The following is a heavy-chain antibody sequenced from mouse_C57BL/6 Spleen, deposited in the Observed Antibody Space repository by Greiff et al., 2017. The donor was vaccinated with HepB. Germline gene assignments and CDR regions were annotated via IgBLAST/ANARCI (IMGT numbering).Heavy chain of an antibody. Sequence: VQLQQSGPELVKPGASVKISCKASGYSFTDYNMNWLKQSNGKSLEWIGVINPNYGTTSYNQKFKGKATLTVDQSSSTAYMQLNSLTSEDSAVYYCAREDYGSSIYAMDYWGQGTSVTVSS. V-gene: IGHV1-39*01. CDR3: AREDYGSSIYAMDY. CDR1: GYSFTDYN. J-gene: IGHJ4*01. D-gene: IGHD1-1*01. CDR2: INPNYGTT.